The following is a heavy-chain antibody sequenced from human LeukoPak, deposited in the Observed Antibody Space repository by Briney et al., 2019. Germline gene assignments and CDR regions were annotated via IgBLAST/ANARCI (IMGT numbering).Heavy chain of an antibody. CDR1: GYSISSGYY. CDR3: ASIKSGDYVYPHGHNYYFDY. CDR2: IYHSGST. V-gene: IGHV4-38-2*02. D-gene: IGHD4-17*01. J-gene: IGHJ4*02. Sequence: SETLSLTCTVSGYSISSGYYWGWIRQPPGKGLEWIGSIYHSGSTYYNPSLKSRVTISVDTSKNQFSLKLSSVTAADTAVYYCASIKSGDYVYPHGHNYYFDYWGQGTLVTVSS.